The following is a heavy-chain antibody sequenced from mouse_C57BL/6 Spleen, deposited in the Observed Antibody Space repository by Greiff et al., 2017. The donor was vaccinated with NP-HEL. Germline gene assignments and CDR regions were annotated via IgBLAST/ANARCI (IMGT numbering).Heavy chain of an antibody. Sequence: VQLQQSGAELVRPGASVKLSCTASGFNIKDDYMHWVKQRPEQGLEWIGWIDPENGDTEYASKFQGKATITADTSSNTAYLQLSILTSEDTAVYYCTTGLRRAWFAYWGQGTLVTVSA. CDR1: GFNIKDDY. J-gene: IGHJ3*01. CDR2: IDPENGDT. V-gene: IGHV14-4*01. CDR3: TTGLRRAWFAY. D-gene: IGHD2-4*01.